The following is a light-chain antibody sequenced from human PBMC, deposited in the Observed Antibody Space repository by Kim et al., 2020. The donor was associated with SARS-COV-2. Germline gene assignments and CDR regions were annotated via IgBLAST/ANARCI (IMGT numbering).Light chain of an antibody. CDR3: QVWDTSIYHVL. Sequence: SYELTQPPSVSGAPGETARITCGGNNIGGKSVNWYQQKPGQAPVLVIYYDNARPSGIPERFSGSNSGNTATLTISGVEAGDEVDYYCQVWDTSIYHVLFG. V-gene: IGLV3-21*04. J-gene: IGLJ3*02. CDR2: YDN. CDR1: NIGGKS.